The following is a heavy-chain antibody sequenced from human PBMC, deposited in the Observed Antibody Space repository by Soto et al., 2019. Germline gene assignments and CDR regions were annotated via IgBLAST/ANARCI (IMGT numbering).Heavy chain of an antibody. CDR1: GWSFSGYF. CDR3: ARGGSSDWQVAFDF. V-gene: IGHV4-34*01. D-gene: IGHD6-19*01. Sequence: SEALSLTCAVYGWSFSGYFWNWIRQSPGKGLEWIGKVNHNGRNNYNPSLKSRVTISLDMSKNQISLKSTSVTAADTAVYYCARGGSSDWQVAFDFWGQGSMVSVSS. J-gene: IGHJ3*01. CDR2: VNHNGRN.